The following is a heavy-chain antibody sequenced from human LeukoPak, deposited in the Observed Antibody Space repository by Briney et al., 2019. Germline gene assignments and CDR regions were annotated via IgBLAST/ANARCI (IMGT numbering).Heavy chain of an antibody. V-gene: IGHV4-31*03. CDR1: GGSISSGGYY. CDR2: IYYSGST. J-gene: IGHJ3*02. CDR3: ARSIPTDAFDI. Sequence: SETLSLTCTVSGGSISSGGYYWSWIRQHPGKGLEWIGYIYYSGSTYYNPSLKSRVTTSVDTSKNQFSLKLSSVTAADTAVYYCARSIPTDAFDIWGQGTMVTVSS.